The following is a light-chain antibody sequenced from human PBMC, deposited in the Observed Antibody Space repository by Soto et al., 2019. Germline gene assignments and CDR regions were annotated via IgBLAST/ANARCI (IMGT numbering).Light chain of an antibody. Sequence: DIQRTQSPSTLSASVGYRLVITCRASQSISSWLAWYQQKPGKAPKLLIYKASTLKSGVPSRFSGSGSGTEFTLTISSLQPDDFATYYCQHYNSYSEAFGQGTKVDIK. CDR3: QHYNSYSEA. J-gene: IGKJ1*01. CDR1: QSISSW. V-gene: IGKV1-5*03. CDR2: KAS.